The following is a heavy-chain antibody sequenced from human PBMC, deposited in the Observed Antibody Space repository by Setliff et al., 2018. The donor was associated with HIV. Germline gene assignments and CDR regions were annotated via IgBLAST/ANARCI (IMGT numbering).Heavy chain of an antibody. CDR1: GGPLSGYF. D-gene: IGHD3-22*01. Sequence: PSETLSLTCAVYGGPLSGYFWSWIRQSPGKGLEWIGEISFSGTTNYNPSLKSRVTISIDTSKEWFSLQLTSVTRADTAVYYCAKDLLFSSSPTYDSFDVWGQGTMVTVSS. J-gene: IGHJ3*01. CDR3: AKDLLFSSSPTYDSFDV. V-gene: IGHV4-34*01. CDR2: ISFSGTT.